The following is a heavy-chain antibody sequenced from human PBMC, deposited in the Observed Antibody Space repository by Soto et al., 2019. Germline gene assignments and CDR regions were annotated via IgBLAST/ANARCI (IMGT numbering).Heavy chain of an antibody. V-gene: IGHV3-33*01. Sequence: QVQLVESGGGVVQPGRSLRLSCAASGFTFSSYGMHWVRQAPGKGLEWVAVIWYDGSNKYYADSVKGRFTISRDNSKNTLYLQMNSLRAEDTSVYYCARDPVVPYYCGMDVWGQETTVTVSS. CDR2: IWYDGSNK. CDR3: ARDPVVPYYCGMDV. D-gene: IGHD2-21*01. J-gene: IGHJ6*02. CDR1: GFTFSSYG.